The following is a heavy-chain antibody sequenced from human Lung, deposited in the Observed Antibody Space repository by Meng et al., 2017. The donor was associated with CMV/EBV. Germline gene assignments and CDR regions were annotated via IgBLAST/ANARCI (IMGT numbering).Heavy chain of an antibody. J-gene: IGHJ4*02. Sequence: QLPESGPGLVRPSETLSLPCSVSGGSISSSTYYWAWIRQPPGKGLEWIGSLYDSGSTYYHPSLKSRVTISVDTSKTYFSLKLRSVTAADTAVYYCARDLEYWGQGTLVTVSS. V-gene: IGHV4-39*07. CDR1: GGSISSSTYY. CDR2: LYDSGST. CDR3: ARDLEY. D-gene: IGHD1-1*01.